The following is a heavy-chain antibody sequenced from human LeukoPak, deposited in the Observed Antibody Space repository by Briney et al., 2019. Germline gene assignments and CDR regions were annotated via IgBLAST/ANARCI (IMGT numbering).Heavy chain of an antibody. CDR1: GFTFSSYA. J-gene: IGHJ4*02. CDR3: ARGYSSSWGWAQ. CDR2: ISYDGSNK. V-gene: IGHV3-30-3*01. D-gene: IGHD6-13*01. Sequence: PGGSLRLSCAASGFTFSSYAMHWVRQAPGKGLEWVAVISYDGSNKYYADSVKGRFTISRDNSKNTLYLQMNSLRAEGTAVYYCARGYSSSWGWAQWGQGTLVTVSS.